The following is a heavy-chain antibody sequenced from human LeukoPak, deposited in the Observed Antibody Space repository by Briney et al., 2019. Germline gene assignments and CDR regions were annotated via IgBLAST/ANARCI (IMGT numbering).Heavy chain of an antibody. CDR2: IIPIFGTA. V-gene: IGHV1-69*13. D-gene: IGHD4-17*01. CDR1: GYTFTGYY. J-gene: IGHJ4*02. Sequence: SVKVSCKASGYTFTGYYMHWVRQAPGQGLEWMGGIIPIFGTANYAQKFQGRVTITADESTSTAYMELSSLRSEDTAVYYCARVREPTVLWGQGTLVTVSS. CDR3: ARVREPTVL.